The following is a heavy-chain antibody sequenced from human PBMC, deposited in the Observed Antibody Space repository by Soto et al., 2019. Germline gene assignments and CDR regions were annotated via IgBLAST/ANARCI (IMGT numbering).Heavy chain of an antibody. V-gene: IGHV1-2*04. CDR2: INPNSGGT. CDR1: GYTFTGYY. J-gene: IGHJ4*02. CDR3: ARGERLPLIFGVVTPFDY. D-gene: IGHD3-3*01. Sequence: ASVKVSCKASGYTFTGYYMHWVRQAPGQGLEWMGWINPNSGGTNYAQKFQGWVTMTRDTSISTAYMELSRLRSDDTAVYYCARGERLPLIFGVVTPFDYWGQGTLVTV.